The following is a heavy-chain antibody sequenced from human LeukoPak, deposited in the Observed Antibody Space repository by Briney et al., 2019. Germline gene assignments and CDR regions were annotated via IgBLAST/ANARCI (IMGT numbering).Heavy chain of an antibody. CDR1: GFILSSYG. J-gene: IGHJ6*02. CDR2: VFYDGSNK. Sequence: GGSMRLSCVASGFILSSYGMHWVRQAAGEGLEWVAVVFYDGSNKYYADSVNGRFTISTDNSKITLYMQINSVRAEDTGVYYCAKGACYYYYGMDVWGQGTTVTVSS. CDR3: AKGACYYYYGMDV. V-gene: IGHV3-30*18.